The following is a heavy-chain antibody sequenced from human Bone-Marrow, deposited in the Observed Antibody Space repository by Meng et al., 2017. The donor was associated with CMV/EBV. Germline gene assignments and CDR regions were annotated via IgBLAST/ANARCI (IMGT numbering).Heavy chain of an antibody. Sequence: GGSLRLSCAASGFTFSSYAMHWVRQAPGKGLEWVAVISYDGSNKYYADSVKGRFTISRDNAKKSLYLQMNSLRVEDTALYYCAKGQGGLGRYDYFDYWGQGTRVTGSS. CDR1: GFTFSSYA. J-gene: IGHJ4*02. CDR3: AKGQGGLGRYDYFDY. CDR2: ISYDGSNK. D-gene: IGHD3/OR15-3a*01. V-gene: IGHV3-30-3*01.